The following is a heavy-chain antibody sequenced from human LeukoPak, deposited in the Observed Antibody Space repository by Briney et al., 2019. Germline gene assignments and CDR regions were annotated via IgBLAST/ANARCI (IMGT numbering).Heavy chain of an antibody. CDR2: MNPNSGNT. CDR1: GYTFTSYD. CDR3: ARVVMTYGQSSFDY. J-gene: IGHJ4*02. D-gene: IGHD3-10*01. Sequence: GASVKVSCKASGYTFTSYDINWVRQATGQGLEWMGWMNPNSGNTGYAQKFQGRVTMTRNTSISTAYMELSSLRSEDTAVYYCARVVMTYGQSSFDYWGQGALVTVSS. V-gene: IGHV1-8*01.